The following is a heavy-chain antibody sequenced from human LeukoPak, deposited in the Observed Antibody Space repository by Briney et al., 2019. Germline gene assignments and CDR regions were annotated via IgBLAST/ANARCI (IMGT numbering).Heavy chain of an antibody. D-gene: IGHD2-21*02. Sequence: SETLSLTCTVSGGSISSYYWSWIRQPPGRGLEWIGYIYYSGSTNYNPSLKSRVTISIDTSKNQFSLKLSSVTAADTAVYYCARTENAFDIWGQGTMVTVSS. CDR3: ARTENAFDI. CDR1: GGSISSYY. V-gene: IGHV4-59*01. J-gene: IGHJ3*02. CDR2: IYYSGST.